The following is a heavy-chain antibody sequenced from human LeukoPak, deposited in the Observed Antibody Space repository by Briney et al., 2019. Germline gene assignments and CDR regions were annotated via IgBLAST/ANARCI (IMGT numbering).Heavy chain of an antibody. D-gene: IGHD6-13*01. CDR1: GYTFTSYG. CDR2: INPNSGGT. J-gene: IGHJ4*02. V-gene: IGHV1-2*02. Sequence: ASVKVSCKASGYTFTSYGISWVRQAPGQGLEWMGWINPNSGGTNYAQKFQGRVTMTRDTSISTAYMELSRLRSDDTAVYYCARDSSSWYRYFDYWGQGTLVTVSS. CDR3: ARDSSSWYRYFDY.